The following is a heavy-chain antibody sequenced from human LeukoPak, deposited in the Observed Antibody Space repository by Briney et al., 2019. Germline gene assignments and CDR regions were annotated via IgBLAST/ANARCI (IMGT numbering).Heavy chain of an antibody. J-gene: IGHJ4*02. CDR1: GFTFSDAW. CDR2: IKSKTDGGTT. V-gene: IGHV3-15*01. CDR3: TREFYYDSSPFDY. D-gene: IGHD3-22*01. Sequence: GGSLRLSCAASGFTFSDAWMSWVRQAPGKGLEWVGRIKSKTDGGTTDYAAPVKGRFTISRDDSKNTLYLQMNSLKTEGTAVYYCTREFYYDSSPFDYWGQGTLVTVSS.